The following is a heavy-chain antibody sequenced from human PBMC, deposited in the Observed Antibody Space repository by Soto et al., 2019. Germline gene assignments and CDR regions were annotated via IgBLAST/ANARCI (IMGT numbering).Heavy chain of an antibody. CDR1: GGTFSSYA. CDR2: IIPIFGTA. J-gene: IGHJ3*02. D-gene: IGHD2-2*02. CDR3: ARDRALGYCSSTSCYSPDAFDI. V-gene: IGHV1-69*01. Sequence: VQLVQSGAEVKKPGSSVKVSCKASGGTFSSYAISWVRQAPGQGLEWMGGIIPIFGTANYAQKFQGRVTITADESTSTAYMELSSLRSEDTAVYYCARDRALGYCSSTSCYSPDAFDIWGQGTVVTVSS.